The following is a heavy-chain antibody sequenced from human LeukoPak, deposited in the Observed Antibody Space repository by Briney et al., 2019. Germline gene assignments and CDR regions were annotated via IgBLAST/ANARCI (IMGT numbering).Heavy chain of an antibody. CDR1: GYTFTGYY. CDR2: MNPNSGNT. D-gene: IGHD4-17*01. V-gene: IGHV1-8*02. CDR3: ASLASVTTYGMDV. J-gene: IGHJ6*02. Sequence: ASVKVSCKASGYTFTGYYMHWVRQAPGQGLEWMGWMNPNSGNTGYAQKFQGRVTMTRNTSISTAYMELSSLRSEDTAVYYCASLASVTTYGMDVWGQGTTVTVSS.